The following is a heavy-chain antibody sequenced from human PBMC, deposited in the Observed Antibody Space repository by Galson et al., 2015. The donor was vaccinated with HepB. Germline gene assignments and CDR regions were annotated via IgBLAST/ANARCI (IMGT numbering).Heavy chain of an antibody. J-gene: IGHJ3*02. CDR2: TYYRSKWYY. Sequence: CAISGDSVSSNSAAWNWIRQSPSRGLEWLGRTYYRSKWYYNYALSVKSRITINPDTSKNQFSLQLNSVTPEDTAVYYCARDTYYDFWSGYRGSFDIWGQGTMVTVSS. V-gene: IGHV6-1*01. D-gene: IGHD3-3*01. CDR1: GDSVSSNSAA. CDR3: ARDTYYDFWSGYRGSFDI.